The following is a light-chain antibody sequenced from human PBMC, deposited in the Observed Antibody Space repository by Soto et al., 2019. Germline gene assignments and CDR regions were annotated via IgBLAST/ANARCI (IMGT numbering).Light chain of an antibody. Sequence: EIVMTQSPATLSLSPGERATLSCRASQSVSSSYLAWYQQTPGQAPRLLIYGASSRATGIPDRFSGSGSGTDFTLTISRLEPEDFAVYYCQQYGSSPPITFGQGTRLEIK. J-gene: IGKJ5*01. CDR1: QSVSSSY. CDR2: GAS. V-gene: IGKV3-20*01. CDR3: QQYGSSPPIT.